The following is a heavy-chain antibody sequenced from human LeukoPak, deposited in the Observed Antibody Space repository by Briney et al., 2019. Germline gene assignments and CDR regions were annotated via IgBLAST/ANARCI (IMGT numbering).Heavy chain of an antibody. CDR3: ANLSYDCSGYYHDY. V-gene: IGHV4-59*08. CDR1: GGSISSYY. J-gene: IGHJ4*02. CDR2: IYYSGST. Sequence: SETLSLTCTVSGGSISSYYWSWIRQPPGKGLEWIGYIYYSGSTNYNPSLKSRVTISVDTSKNQFSLKLSSVTAADTAVYYCANLSYDCSGYYHDYWGQGTLVTVSS. D-gene: IGHD3-22*01.